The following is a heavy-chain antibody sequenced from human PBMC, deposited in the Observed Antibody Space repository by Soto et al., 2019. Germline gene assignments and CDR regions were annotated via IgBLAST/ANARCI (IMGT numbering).Heavy chain of an antibody. CDR1: GDSISSTFW. Sequence: SETLSLTCAVSGDSISSTFWWTWVRQPPGKGLEWIGEVYHSGSTRYNPSLKSRVTISVDKPNNQFSLKLSSVTAADTAVYYCARTPGYWGQGTLVTVSS. CDR2: VYHSGST. J-gene: IGHJ4*02. V-gene: IGHV4-4*02. CDR3: ARTPGY.